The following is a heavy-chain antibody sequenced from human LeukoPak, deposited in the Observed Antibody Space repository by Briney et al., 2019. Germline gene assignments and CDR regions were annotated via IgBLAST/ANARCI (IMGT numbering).Heavy chain of an antibody. Sequence: PSETLSLTCAVSGGSISSYYWSWIRQPPGKGLEWIGYIYYSGSTNYNPSLKSRVTISVDTSKNQFSLKLSSVTAADTAVYYCARHRGLVDFWSGYVGPQIDYWGQGTLVTVSS. CDR2: IYYSGST. V-gene: IGHV4-59*08. CDR3: ARHRGLVDFWSGYVGPQIDY. J-gene: IGHJ4*02. CDR1: GGSISSYY. D-gene: IGHD3-3*01.